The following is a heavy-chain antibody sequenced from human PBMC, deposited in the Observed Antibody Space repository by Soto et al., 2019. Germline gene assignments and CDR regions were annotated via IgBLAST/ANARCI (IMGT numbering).Heavy chain of an antibody. CDR3: ARVIYGDYSDY. CDR2: IYSGGST. CDR1: GFTVSSNY. V-gene: IGHV3-53*01. D-gene: IGHD2-21*01. Sequence: LRLSCAASGFTVSSNYMSWVRQAPGKGLEWVSVIYSGGSTYYADSVKGRFTISRDNSKNTLYLQMNSLRAEDTAVYYCARVIYGDYSDYWGQGTLVTSPQ. J-gene: IGHJ4*02.